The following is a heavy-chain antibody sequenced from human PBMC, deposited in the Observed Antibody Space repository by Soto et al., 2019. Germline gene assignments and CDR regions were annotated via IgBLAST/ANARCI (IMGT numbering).Heavy chain of an antibody. D-gene: IGHD2-2*01. J-gene: IGHJ6*01. CDR2: INPNSGGT. CDR1: GYPFTGYY. CDR3: ARDGVVPADNYYGMDV. V-gene: IGHV1-2*02. Sequence: DSVKVYWKACGYPFTGYYMHLVRQATGQGLEWMGWINPNSGGTNYAQKFQGRVTMTRDPSISTAYMELSRLRSDDTAVYYCARDGVVPADNYYGMDVWGQGTPVTVSS.